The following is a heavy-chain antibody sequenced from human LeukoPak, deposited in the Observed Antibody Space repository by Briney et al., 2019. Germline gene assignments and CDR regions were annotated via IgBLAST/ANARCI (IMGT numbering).Heavy chain of an antibody. CDR1: GFTFSSYG. J-gene: IGHJ4*02. CDR3: AKDGGVVVIGDELDY. CDR2: IWYDGSNK. D-gene: IGHD3-22*01. Sequence: PGRSLRLSCAASGFTFSSYGMHWVRQAPGKGLEWVAVIWYDGSNKYYADSVKGRFTISRDNSKNTLYLQMNSLRAEDTAVYYCAKDGGVVVIGDELDYWGRGTLVTVSS. V-gene: IGHV3-33*06.